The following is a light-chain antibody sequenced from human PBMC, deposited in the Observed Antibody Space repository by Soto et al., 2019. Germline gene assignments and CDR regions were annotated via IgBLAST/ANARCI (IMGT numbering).Light chain of an antibody. J-gene: IGLJ3*02. Sequence: QSALTQPRSVSGSPGQSVTISCTGTSSDVGGYNYVSWYQQHPGKAPKLMIYDVSKRPSGVPDRFSGSKSGNTASLTISGLQAEDEADYNCCSYAGSYTLGWVFGGGTKLTVL. CDR2: DVS. CDR3: CSYAGSYTLGWV. CDR1: SSDVGGYNY. V-gene: IGLV2-11*01.